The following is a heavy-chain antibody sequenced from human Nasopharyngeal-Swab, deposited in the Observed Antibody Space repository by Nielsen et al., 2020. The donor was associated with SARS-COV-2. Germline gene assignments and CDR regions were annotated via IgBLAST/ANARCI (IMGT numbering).Heavy chain of an antibody. Sequence: GESLKISCAASGFTFSDSAIHRVRQASGEGLEWVARISSKGNNYATAYSASVKGRFIIFRDDPTNTAYLQMNSLKTEDTAMYYCTRCGGGCYSGRDYWGQGTLVTVSS. J-gene: IGHJ4*02. V-gene: IGHV3-73*01. CDR2: ISSKGNNYAT. CDR1: GFTFSDSA. D-gene: IGHD2-15*01. CDR3: TRCGGGCYSGRDY.